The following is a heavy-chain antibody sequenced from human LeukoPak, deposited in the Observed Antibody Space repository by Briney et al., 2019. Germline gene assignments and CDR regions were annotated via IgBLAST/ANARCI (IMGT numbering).Heavy chain of an antibody. Sequence: PSETLSLTCTVSGGSISPYYWGWIRQPPGKGLDWIGYIYYTGSTTYNPSLKSRVTISVDTSKNQFSLKLSSVTAADTAVYYCARPVPSRLGWFDPWGQGTLVTVSS. V-gene: IGHV4-59*08. CDR2: IYYTGST. D-gene: IGHD1-1*01. J-gene: IGHJ5*02. CDR3: ARPVPSRLGWFDP. CDR1: GGSISPYY.